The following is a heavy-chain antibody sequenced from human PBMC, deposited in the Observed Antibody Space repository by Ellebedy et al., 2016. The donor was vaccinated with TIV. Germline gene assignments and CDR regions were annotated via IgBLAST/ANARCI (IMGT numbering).Heavy chain of an antibody. J-gene: IGHJ5*02. CDR1: GGSFTSDNY. Sequence: SETLSLTCGVSGGSFTSDNYWSWVRQPPGKGLEWIGEIYHSGRINYNTSLKSRVTISLDKSKDQLSLTLNSVTAADTAVYHCVTNGAAAGWGNWFDPWGQGTLVTVSS. CDR3: VTNGAAAGWGNWFDP. D-gene: IGHD6-13*01. CDR2: IYHSGRI. V-gene: IGHV4-4*02.